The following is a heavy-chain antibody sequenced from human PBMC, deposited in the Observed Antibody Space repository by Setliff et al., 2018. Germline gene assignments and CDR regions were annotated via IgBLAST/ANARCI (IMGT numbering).Heavy chain of an antibody. CDR2: IVPIFVGA. D-gene: IGHD2-21*01. CDR3: VCGHRSQATSDF. Sequence: SVKVSCKASGGTFSNYAISWVRQAPGQGLEWMGGIVPIFVGANYAQKFRDRVPMSADESTNTFYMELSSLTSEDTAVYCCVCGHRSQATSDFWGQGTLVTVSS. V-gene: IGHV1-69*13. CDR1: GGTFSNYA. J-gene: IGHJ4*02.